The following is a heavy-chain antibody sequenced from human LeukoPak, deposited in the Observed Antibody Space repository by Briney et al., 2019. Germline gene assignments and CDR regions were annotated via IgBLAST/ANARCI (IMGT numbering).Heavy chain of an antibody. CDR1: GFTFSIYA. CDR2: MSYDGSAK. J-gene: IGHJ4*02. D-gene: IGHD3-22*01. Sequence: PGRSLRLSCAASGFTFSIYAMNWVRQAPGKGLEWVAVMSYDGSAKYYADSLKGRFTISRDNSKNTLYLQMNSLRAEDTAVYYCARGASSITMTNWGQGTLVTVSS. V-gene: IGHV3-30-3*01. CDR3: ARGASSITMTN.